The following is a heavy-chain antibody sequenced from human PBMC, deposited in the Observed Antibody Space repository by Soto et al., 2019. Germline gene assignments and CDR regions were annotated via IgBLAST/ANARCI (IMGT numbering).Heavy chain of an antibody. CDR3: ARDGSGRPETI. Sequence: QVQLQESGPGLVKPSETLSLTCTVSGGSISSYYWSWVRQPPGKGLEWIGYIYNSGSTIYNPSLKRRVTISVDTSKNQFSLKLNSVTAADTAVYYCARDGSGRPETIWGQGTMVTVSS. J-gene: IGHJ3*02. D-gene: IGHD3-10*01. CDR1: GGSISSYY. CDR2: IYNSGST. V-gene: IGHV4-59*01.